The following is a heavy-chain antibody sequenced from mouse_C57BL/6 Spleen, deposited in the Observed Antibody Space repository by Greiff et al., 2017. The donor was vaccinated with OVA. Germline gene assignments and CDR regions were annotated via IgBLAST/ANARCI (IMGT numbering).Heavy chain of an antibody. J-gene: IGHJ4*01. D-gene: IGHD2-4*01. CDR2: ISNGGGST. Sequence: EVKVEESGGGLVQPGGSLKLSCAASGFTFSDYYMYWVRQTPEKRLEWVAYISNGGGSTYYPDTVKGRFTISRDNAKNTLYLQMSRLKSEDTAMYYCARREDYDYDEAMDYWGQGTSVTVSS. CDR1: GFTFSDYY. CDR3: ARREDYDYDEAMDY. V-gene: IGHV5-12*01.